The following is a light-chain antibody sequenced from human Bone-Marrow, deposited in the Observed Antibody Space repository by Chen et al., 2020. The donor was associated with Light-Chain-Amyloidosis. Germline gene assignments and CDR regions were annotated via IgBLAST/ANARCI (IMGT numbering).Light chain of an antibody. J-gene: IGLJ3*02. CDR2: RNN. Sequence: QSVLTQSSSASGTPGQRVTISCSGSSSNIGSSYVSWYQHFPGTAPKLLIYRNNQRPSGVPDRCSGSKSDTSASLAISGLRSEDEADYYCAAWDDSLSGPVFGGGTKLTVL. CDR1: SSNIGSSY. V-gene: IGLV1-47*01. CDR3: AAWDDSLSGPV.